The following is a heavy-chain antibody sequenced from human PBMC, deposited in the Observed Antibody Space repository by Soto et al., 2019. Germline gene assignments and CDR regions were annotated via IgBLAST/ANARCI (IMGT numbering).Heavy chain of an antibody. V-gene: IGHV1-69*02. CDR3: ARARAATDSLYWFDP. D-gene: IGHD2-21*01. CDR2: IIPILNIA. Sequence: QVQLVQSGAEVKKPGSSVKVSCKASGGTFSSYPISWVRQAPGQGLEWMGRIIPILNIANYAQKFQGRVTVTADKSTITAYRELSSLRSEDTAVYYCARARAATDSLYWFDPWGQGTLVTVSS. J-gene: IGHJ5*02. CDR1: GGTFSSYP.